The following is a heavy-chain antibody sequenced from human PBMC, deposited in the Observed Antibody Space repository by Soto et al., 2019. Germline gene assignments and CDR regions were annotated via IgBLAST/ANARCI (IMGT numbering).Heavy chain of an antibody. CDR3: ARGLRGGYGMDV. CDR1: GFTFSSYW. CDR2: IRYDGSIT. V-gene: IGHV3-74*01. Sequence: EVQLVESGGGLVQPGGSLRLSCAASGFTFSSYWMHWVRQAPGKGLVWVSRIRYDGSITNYADSVKGRSTISRGDAKNSLYLQMNRLRAEDTAVYYCARGLRGGYGMDVWGQGTTGTVSS. D-gene: IGHD3-16*01. J-gene: IGHJ6*02.